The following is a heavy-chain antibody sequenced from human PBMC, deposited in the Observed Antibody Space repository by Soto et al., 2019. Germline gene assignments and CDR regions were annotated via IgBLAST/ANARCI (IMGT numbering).Heavy chain of an antibody. J-gene: IGHJ5*02. CDR3: ARDPTSCSGGSCYADGLYWFDP. CDR2: ISSSGSTI. V-gene: IGHV3-11*01. D-gene: IGHD2-15*01. CDR1: GFTFSDYY. Sequence: GGSLRLSCAASGFTFSDYYMSWIRQAPGKGLEWVSYISSSGSTIYYADSVKGRFTISRDNAKNSLYLQMNSLRAEDTAVYYCARDPTSCSGGSCYADGLYWFDPWGQGTLVTVSS.